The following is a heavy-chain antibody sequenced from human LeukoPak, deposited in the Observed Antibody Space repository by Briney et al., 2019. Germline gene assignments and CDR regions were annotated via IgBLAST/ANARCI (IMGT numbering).Heavy chain of an antibody. D-gene: IGHD1-26*01. J-gene: IGHJ4*02. V-gene: IGHV4-61*02. CDR1: SGSISSGCYH. CDR2: IDSSGST. CDR3: ARDSTTSWYGQDF. Sequence: PSETLSLTCTASSGSISSGCYHWTWIRQPAGKRLEWLGRIDSSGSTNYNPSLKSRITISIDTSKNQFSLKLTSVTAADTALYYCARDSTTSWYGQDFWGQGTLVTVSS.